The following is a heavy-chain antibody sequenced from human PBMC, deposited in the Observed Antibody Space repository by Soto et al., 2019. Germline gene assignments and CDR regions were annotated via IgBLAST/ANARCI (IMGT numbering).Heavy chain of an antibody. CDR3: AVRPLLPGAP. V-gene: IGHV3-53*01. CDR2: LYSSGST. D-gene: IGHD3-22*01. CDR1: GFTFTGND. Sequence: EVQLVESGGGLIQPGGSLRLSCAASGFTFTGNDMNWVRQAPGKGLEWVSLLYSSGSTYYADSVKGRFTISRDNSNNTLYLHMSSLRAEDTAVYYCAVRPLLPGAPWGQGTMVTVSS. J-gene: IGHJ3*01.